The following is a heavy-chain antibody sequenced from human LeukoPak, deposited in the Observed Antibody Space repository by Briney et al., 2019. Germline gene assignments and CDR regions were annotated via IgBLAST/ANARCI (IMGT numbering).Heavy chain of an antibody. CDR3: ARGGDGHNSYLDF. V-gene: IGHV3-21*06. D-gene: IGHD1-1*01. CDR1: GFTLSTFS. CDR2: ISYSSTFL. Sequence: GGSLRLSCEGSGFTLSTFSLNWVRQAPGKGLEWVASISYSSTFLDYADSVKGRFTISRDNTQNSVYLEMNSLRGVDTAAYFCARGGDGHNSYLDFWGQGTLVTVSS. J-gene: IGHJ4*02.